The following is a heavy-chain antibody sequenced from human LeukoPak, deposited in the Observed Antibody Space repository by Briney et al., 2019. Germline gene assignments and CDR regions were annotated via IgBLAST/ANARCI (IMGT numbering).Heavy chain of an antibody. J-gene: IGHJ3*02. CDR3: ARDVRRITIFGVVIKAFDI. CDR2: IYYSGST. D-gene: IGHD3-3*01. V-gene: IGHV4-30-4*08. Sequence: PSETLSLTCTVSGGSISSGDYYWRWIRQPPGKGLEWIGYIYYSGSTYYNPSLKSRFTKSVERAKNAFSLKLSSVTAADTAVYYCARDVRRITIFGVVIKAFDIWGQGTMVTVSS. CDR1: GGSISSGDYY.